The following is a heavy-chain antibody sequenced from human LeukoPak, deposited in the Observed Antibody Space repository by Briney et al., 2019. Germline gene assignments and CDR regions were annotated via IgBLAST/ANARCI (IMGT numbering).Heavy chain of an antibody. CDR2: IYYSGST. CDR3: ARGLQYYYDSSGYSGNWFDP. D-gene: IGHD3-22*01. J-gene: IGHJ5*02. CDR1: GVSISSGDYY. V-gene: IGHV4-30-4*08. Sequence: SETLSLTCTVSGVSISSGDYYWSWIRQHPGKGLEWIGYIYYSGSTYYNPSLKSRVTISVDRSKNQFSLKLSSVTAADTAVYYCARGLQYYYDSSGYSGNWFDPWGQGTLVTVSS.